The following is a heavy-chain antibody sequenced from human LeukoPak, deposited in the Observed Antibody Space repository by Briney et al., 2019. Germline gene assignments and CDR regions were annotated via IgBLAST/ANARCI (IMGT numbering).Heavy chain of an antibody. J-gene: IGHJ3*02. CDR3: AKGGFIPGSLNPYGEDAFDI. Sequence: PGGSLRLSCAASGFTFSSYGMHWVRQAPGKGLEWVAVISYDGSNKYYADSVKGRFTISRDNSKNTLYLQMNSLRAEDTAVYYCAKGGFIPGSLNPYGEDAFDIWGQGTMVTVSS. D-gene: IGHD1-14*01. CDR2: ISYDGSNK. CDR1: GFTFSSYG. V-gene: IGHV3-30*18.